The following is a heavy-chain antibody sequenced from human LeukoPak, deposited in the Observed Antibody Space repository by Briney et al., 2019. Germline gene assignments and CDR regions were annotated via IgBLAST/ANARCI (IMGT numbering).Heavy chain of an antibody. J-gene: IGHJ6*02. V-gene: IGHV1-18*01. D-gene: IGHD6-25*01. CDR2: ISAYNGNT. CDR3: ARVSSGTLRYYYGMDV. Sequence: ASVKVSCKASGGTFSSYAISWVRQAPGQGLEWMGWISAYNGNTNYAQKLQGRVTMTTDTSTSTAYMELRSLRSDDTAVYYCARVSSGTLRYYYGMDVWGQGTTVTVSS. CDR1: GGTFSSYA.